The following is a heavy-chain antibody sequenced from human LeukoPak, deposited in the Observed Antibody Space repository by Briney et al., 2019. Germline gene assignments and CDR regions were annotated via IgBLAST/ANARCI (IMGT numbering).Heavy chain of an antibody. CDR1: GGSFSGYY. CDR2: INHSGST. Sequence: SETLSLTCAVYGGSFSGYYWSWIRQPPGKGLEWIGEINHSGSTNYNPSLKSRVTISVDTSKNQFSLKLSSVTAADTAVYYCARAVGSAPARLDYWGQGTLVTVSS. CDR3: ARAVGSAPARLDY. V-gene: IGHV4-34*01. D-gene: IGHD4-23*01. J-gene: IGHJ4*02.